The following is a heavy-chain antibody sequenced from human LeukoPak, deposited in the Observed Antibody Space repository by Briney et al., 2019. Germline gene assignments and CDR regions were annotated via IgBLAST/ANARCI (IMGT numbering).Heavy chain of an antibody. J-gene: IGHJ6*03. D-gene: IGHD1-26*01. CDR1: GFTFSTYA. V-gene: IGHV3-23*01. CDR2: ISGSGGST. CDR3: AKIPQREWELPRNYYYYYMDV. Sequence: GGSLRLSCAASGFTFSTYAMSWVRQAPGKGLEWVSGISGSGGSTFYADSVKGRFTISRDNSKNTLYLQMNSLRAEDTAVYYCAKIPQREWELPRNYYYYYMDVWGKGTTVTVSS.